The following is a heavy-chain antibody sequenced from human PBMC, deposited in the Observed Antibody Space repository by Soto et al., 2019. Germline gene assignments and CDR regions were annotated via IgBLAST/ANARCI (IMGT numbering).Heavy chain of an antibody. CDR1: GGTFSKFV. D-gene: IGHD2-15*01. CDR3: ASREGVAGPATYISPGYYFDC. V-gene: IGHV1-69*06. CDR2: IIPLFGTT. Sequence: QVQLVQSGAEVKKPGSSVKVSCRASGGTFSKFVVSWVRQAPGQGLEWMGGIIPLFGTTNYAQKFQDRVTITADKSTTTAYMELSSLRSDDTAVYYCASREGVAGPATYISPGYYFDCWGQGTLVTVSS. J-gene: IGHJ4*02.